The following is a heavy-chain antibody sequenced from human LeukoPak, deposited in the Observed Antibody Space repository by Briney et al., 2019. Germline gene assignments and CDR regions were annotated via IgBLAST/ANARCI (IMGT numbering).Heavy chain of an antibody. V-gene: IGHV1-69*04. CDR1: GYTFTSYG. J-gene: IGHJ3*02. Sequence: SVKVSCKASGYTFTSYGISWVRQAPGQGLEWMGRIIPILGIANYAQKFQGRVTITADKSTSTAYMELSSLRSEDTAVYYCARVLTTVTPDAFDIWGQGTMVTVSS. CDR2: IIPILGIA. CDR3: ARVLTTVTPDAFDI. D-gene: IGHD4-17*01.